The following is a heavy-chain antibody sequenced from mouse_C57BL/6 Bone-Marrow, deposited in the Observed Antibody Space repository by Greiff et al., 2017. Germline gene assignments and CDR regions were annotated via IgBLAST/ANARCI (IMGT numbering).Heavy chain of an antibody. CDR3: TIDGYDY. CDR2: IDPENGDT. CDR1: GFNIKDDY. J-gene: IGHJ2*01. Sequence: EVQLQQSGAELVRPGASVKLSCTASGFNIKDDYMHWVKQRPEQGLEWIGWIDPENGDTEYASKFQGKATITADTSSNTAYLQLSSLTSEDTAVYYCTIDGYDYWGQGTTLTVSS. D-gene: IGHD2-3*01. V-gene: IGHV14-4*01.